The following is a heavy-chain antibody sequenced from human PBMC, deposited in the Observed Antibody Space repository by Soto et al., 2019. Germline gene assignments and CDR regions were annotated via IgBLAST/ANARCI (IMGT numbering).Heavy chain of an antibody. CDR3: ARDRGYDAHDYYYNAMDV. J-gene: IGHJ6*02. CDR2: ITWNSNNL. CDR1: GFKFDDYA. D-gene: IGHD2-15*01. Sequence: LRLSCTASGFKFDDYAMHWVRQAPGKGLEWVSGITWNSNNLDYADSVKGRFTISRDNAKNSLYLQMNSLRAEDTAVYYCARDRGYDAHDYYYNAMDVWGQGTMVTVSS. V-gene: IGHV3-9*01.